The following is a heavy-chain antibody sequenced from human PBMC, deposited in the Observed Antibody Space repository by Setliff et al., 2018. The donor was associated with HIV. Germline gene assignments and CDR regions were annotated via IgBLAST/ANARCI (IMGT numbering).Heavy chain of an antibody. V-gene: IGHV4-4*07. Sequence: SETLSLTCTVSGGSIGGFYWNWIRQSAGKGLQWIGRIYDTGSTKYNPSLKSRLTMSLDTSKNQFSLNLDSVTAADTAVYYCARAMRGVVVTNMYYYYGMDVWGQGTTVTVSS. J-gene: IGHJ6*02. CDR3: ARAMRGVVVTNMYYYYGMDV. CDR1: GGSIGGFY. D-gene: IGHD2-21*02. CDR2: IYDTGST.